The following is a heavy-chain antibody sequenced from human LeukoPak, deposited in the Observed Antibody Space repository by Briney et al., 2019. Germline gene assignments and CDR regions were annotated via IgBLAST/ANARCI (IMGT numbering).Heavy chain of an antibody. CDR2: IKQDGSEK. CDR1: GFTFSSYW. Sequence: PGGSLRLSCAASGFTFSSYWMSWVRQAPGKGLEWVANIKQDGSEKYYVDSVKGRFTISRDNAKNSLYLQMNSLRAEDTAVYYCARSLRYFDWLPNYYYMDVWGKGTTVTISS. CDR3: ARSLRYFDWLPNYYYMDV. J-gene: IGHJ6*03. D-gene: IGHD3-9*01. V-gene: IGHV3-7*01.